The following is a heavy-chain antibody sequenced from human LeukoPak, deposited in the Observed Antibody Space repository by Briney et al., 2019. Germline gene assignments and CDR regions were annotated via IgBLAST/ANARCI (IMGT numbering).Heavy chain of an antibody. CDR2: IDHRGRA. CDR3: ARDVDTALMDV. V-gene: IGHV4-34*01. D-gene: IGHD5-18*01. Sequence: PSETLSLTCAVYGTSFSGYYWSWIRQPPGKGLEWIGEIDHRGRAKYNPSLKSRVSTLIDTSKNQFSLNLSSVTAADTAVYYCARDVDTALMDVWGEGTTVTVSS. CDR1: GTSFSGYY. J-gene: IGHJ6*04.